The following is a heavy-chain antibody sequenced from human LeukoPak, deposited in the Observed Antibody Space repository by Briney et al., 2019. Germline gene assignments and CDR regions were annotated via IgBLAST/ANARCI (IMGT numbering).Heavy chain of an antibody. V-gene: IGHV4-34*01. Sequence: SETLSLTCAVYGGSFSGYYWSWIRQPPGKGPEWIGEINHSGSTNYNPSLKSRVTISVDTSKNQFSLKLSSVTAADTAVYYCARGFSWESAYCGGDCYSPFDYWGQGTLVTVSS. D-gene: IGHD2-21*02. CDR2: INHSGST. J-gene: IGHJ4*02. CDR1: GGSFSGYY. CDR3: ARGFSWESAYCGGDCYSPFDY.